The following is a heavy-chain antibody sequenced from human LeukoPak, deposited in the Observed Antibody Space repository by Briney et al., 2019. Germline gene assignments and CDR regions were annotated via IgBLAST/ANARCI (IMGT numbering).Heavy chain of an antibody. CDR3: ARHLATVAASRQYYYFGMDV. CDR1: GYPFISYW. V-gene: IGHV5-10-1*01. Sequence: GASPQTSSKGAGYPFISYWINWVRPLPGKGQEWMGRIDPSDSHASYSPSLQGHVTISADKSINTSYLQWSSLKASDTAIYYCARHLATVAASRQYYYFGMDVWGQGTTVTVSS. D-gene: IGHD4-23*01. CDR2: IDPSDSHA. J-gene: IGHJ6*02.